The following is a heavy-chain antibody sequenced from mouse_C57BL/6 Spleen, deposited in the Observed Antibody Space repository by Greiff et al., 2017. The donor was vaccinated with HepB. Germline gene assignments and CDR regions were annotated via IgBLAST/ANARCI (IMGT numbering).Heavy chain of an antibody. Sequence: QVQLQQSGAELARPGASVKLSCKASGYTFTSYGISWVKQRTGQGLEWIGEIYPRSGNTYYNEKFKGKATLTADKSSSTAYMELRSLTSEDSAVYFCAGSYASRGDFDYWGQGTTLTVSS. J-gene: IGHJ2*01. V-gene: IGHV1-81*01. CDR3: AGSYASRGDFDY. D-gene: IGHD1-1*01. CDR1: GYTFTSYG. CDR2: IYPRSGNT.